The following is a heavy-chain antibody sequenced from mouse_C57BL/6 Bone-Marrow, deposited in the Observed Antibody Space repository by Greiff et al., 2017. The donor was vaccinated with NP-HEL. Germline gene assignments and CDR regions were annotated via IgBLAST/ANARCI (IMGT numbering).Heavy chain of an antibody. CDR1: GFNITDYY. V-gene: IGHV14-2*01. CDR2: IDPEDGET. Sequence: EVKLVESGAELVKPGASVKLSCTASGFNITDYYMHWVKQRTEQGLEWIGRIDPEDGETKYAPKFQGKATITADTSSNTAYLQLSSLTSEDTAVYYCARWGGGYYGSSYFDYWGQGTTLTVSS. J-gene: IGHJ2*01. CDR3: ARWGGGYYGSSYFDY. D-gene: IGHD1-1*01.